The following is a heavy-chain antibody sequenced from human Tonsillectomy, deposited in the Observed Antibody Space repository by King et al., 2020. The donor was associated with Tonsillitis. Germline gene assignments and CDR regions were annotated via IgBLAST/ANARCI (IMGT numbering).Heavy chain of an antibody. D-gene: IGHD4-17*01. CDR1: GFTFSSYA. Sequence: VQLVESGGGLVQPGGSLRLSCAASGFTFSSYAMSWVRQAPGKGLEWVSAISGSGGSTYYADSLKGRFTISRDNSKNTLDLQMNSLRAEYTAVYYCAKGTTVTRGWFDPWGQGTLVTVSS. CDR3: AKGTTVTRGWFDP. J-gene: IGHJ5*02. V-gene: IGHV3-23*04. CDR2: ISGSGGST.